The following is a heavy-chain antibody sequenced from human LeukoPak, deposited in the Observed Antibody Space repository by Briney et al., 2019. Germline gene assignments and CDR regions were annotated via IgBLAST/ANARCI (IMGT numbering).Heavy chain of an antibody. J-gene: IGHJ4*02. CDR3: AKGDGTGTIDY. V-gene: IGHV3-30*18. Sequence: GGSLRLSCAASGFTFSSYAMSWVRQAPGKGLEWVAVISYDGSNKYYADSVKGRFTISRDNSKNTLYLQMNSLRAEDTAVYYCAKGDGTGTIDYWGQGTLVTVSS. CDR1: GFTFSSYA. D-gene: IGHD1-7*01. CDR2: ISYDGSNK.